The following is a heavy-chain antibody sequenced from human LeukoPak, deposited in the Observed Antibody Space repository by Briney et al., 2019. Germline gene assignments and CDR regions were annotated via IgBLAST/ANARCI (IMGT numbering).Heavy chain of an antibody. Sequence: SVKVSCKASGGTFSSYAISWVRQAPGQGLERMGGIIPIFGTANYAQKFQGRVTITTDESTSTAYMELSSLRSEDTAVYYCARGGQIFGVVTNFDYWGQGTLVTVSS. CDR3: ARGGQIFGVVTNFDY. D-gene: IGHD3-3*01. CDR1: GGTFSSYA. J-gene: IGHJ4*02. CDR2: IIPIFGTA. V-gene: IGHV1-69*05.